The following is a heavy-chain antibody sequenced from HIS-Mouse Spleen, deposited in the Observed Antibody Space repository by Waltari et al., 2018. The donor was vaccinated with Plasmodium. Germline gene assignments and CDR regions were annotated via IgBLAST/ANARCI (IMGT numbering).Heavy chain of an antibody. CDR3: AREAGSGGLYYFDY. V-gene: IGHV3-30-3*01. D-gene: IGHD3-10*01. CDR2: ISYDGSNK. CDR1: GFTFSSYA. J-gene: IGHJ4*02. Sequence: QVQLVESGGGVVQPGRSLRLSCAASGFTFSSYAMHWVRQAPGKGLECVAVISYDGSNKYYADSAKGRFTISRDNSKNTLYLQMNSLRAEDTAVYYCAREAGSGGLYYFDYWGQGTLVTVSS.